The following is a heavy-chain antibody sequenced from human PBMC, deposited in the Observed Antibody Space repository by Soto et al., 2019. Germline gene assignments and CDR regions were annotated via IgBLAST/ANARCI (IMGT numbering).Heavy chain of an antibody. Sequence: QVQLVQSGAEVKKPESSVKVSCKAPGGTFSTYAISWVRQAPGQGLEWMGGIIPMFGTANYAQRFQDRVTITADESTNTVYMELSSLSSEDTAVYFCASRKQLWLRRIDNGYSGWGQGTLVTGSS. V-gene: IGHV1-69*12. J-gene: IGHJ4*02. CDR3: ASRKQLWLRRIDNGYSG. CDR1: GGTFSTYA. D-gene: IGHD5-12*01. CDR2: IIPMFGTA.